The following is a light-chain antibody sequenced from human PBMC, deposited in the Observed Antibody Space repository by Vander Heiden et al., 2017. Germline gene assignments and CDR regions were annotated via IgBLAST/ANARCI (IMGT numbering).Light chain of an antibody. Sequence: EIVMTQSPATLSVSPGERVTLSCRASQSISSHLAWYQQNTGQAPRLLIYGSFIRASGIPTSFSGGGSGTDFTLTINTLQSEDFAVYYCQQYDNWPLTFGGGTKVEIK. J-gene: IGKJ4*01. V-gene: IGKV3-15*01. CDR2: GSF. CDR1: QSISSH. CDR3: QQYDNWPLT.